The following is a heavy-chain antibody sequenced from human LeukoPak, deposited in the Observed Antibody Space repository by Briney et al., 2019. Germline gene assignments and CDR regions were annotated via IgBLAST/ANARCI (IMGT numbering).Heavy chain of an antibody. D-gene: IGHD2-2*01. V-gene: IGHV4-34*01. CDR3: ARGPVPAAKD. CDR2: INHSGST. Sequence: SETLSLTCAVYGGSFSGYYWSWIRQPPGKGLEWIGEINHSGSTNYNLSLKSRATISVDTSKNQFSLKLSSVTAADTAVYYCARGPVPAAKDWGQGTLVTVSS. J-gene: IGHJ4*02. CDR1: GGSFSGYY.